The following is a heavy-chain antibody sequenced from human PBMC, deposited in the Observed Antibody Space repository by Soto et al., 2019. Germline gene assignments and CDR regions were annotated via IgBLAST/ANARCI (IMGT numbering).Heavy chain of an antibody. CDR3: ASRVCGGDCYPHNENASDI. J-gene: IGHJ3*02. CDR1: GCTFTSYG. V-gene: IGHV1-18*01. D-gene: IGHD2-21*02. CDR2: ISAYNGNT. Sequence: SSVKFSCKASGCTFTSYGISWVRQAPEQGLEWMGWISAYNGNTNYAQKLQGRVTMTTDTSTSTAYIELRSLRSDDTAVYYCASRVCGGDCYPHNENASDIWGQGTMVIVSS.